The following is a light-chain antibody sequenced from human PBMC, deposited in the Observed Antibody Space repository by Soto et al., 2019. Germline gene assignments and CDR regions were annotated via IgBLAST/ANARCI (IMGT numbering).Light chain of an antibody. CDR3: QHYNVYLYT. V-gene: IGKV1-5*03. J-gene: IGKJ2*01. CDR2: KAS. CDR1: QTISSW. Sequence: DIQMTRSPSTLSGSVGDRVTITCRASQTISSWLAWYQQKPGKAPKLLIYKASTLKSGVPSRFSGSGSGTEFTLTISSLQPDDFATYYCQHYNVYLYTFGQGTKVDI.